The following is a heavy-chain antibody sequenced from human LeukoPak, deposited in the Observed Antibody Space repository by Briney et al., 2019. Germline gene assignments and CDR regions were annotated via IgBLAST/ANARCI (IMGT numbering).Heavy chain of an antibody. CDR1: GYTFTGYY. CDR2: INPNSRGT. V-gene: IGHV1-2*06. CDR3: ARAWVYYGSGSYYND. D-gene: IGHD3-10*01. Sequence: ASVKVSCKASGYTFTGYYMHWVRQAPGQGVEWVGRINPNSRGTNYAQKFQGSVTMTSDTSISTAYMELSRLRSDDTAVYYCARAWVYYGSGSYYNDWGQGTLVTVSS. J-gene: IGHJ4*02.